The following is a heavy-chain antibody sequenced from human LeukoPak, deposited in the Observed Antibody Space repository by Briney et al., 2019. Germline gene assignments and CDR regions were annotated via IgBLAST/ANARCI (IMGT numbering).Heavy chain of an antibody. V-gene: IGHV1-8*01. CDR1: GYTFTSYD. J-gene: IGHJ4*02. D-gene: IGHD2-2*01. CDR3: ARGGRYCSSTSC. CDR2: MNPNSGNT. Sequence: ASVKVSCKASGYTFTSYDINWVRQATGQGLEWMGWMNPNSGNTGYAQKFQGRVTMTRNTYISTAYMELSSVRSEDTAVYYCARGGRYCSSTSCWGQGTLVTVSS.